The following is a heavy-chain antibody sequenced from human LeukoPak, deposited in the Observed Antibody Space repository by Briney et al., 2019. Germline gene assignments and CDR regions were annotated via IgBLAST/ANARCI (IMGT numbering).Heavy chain of an antibody. D-gene: IGHD6-13*01. CDR1: GYSISSGYY. J-gene: IGHJ4*02. CDR3: AIEIAFSSYYFDY. V-gene: IGHV4-38-2*02. CDR2: NYHSGST. Sequence: PSETLSLTCAVSGYSISSGYYWGWIRQPPGEGLEWIGSNYHSGSTYYNPSLKSRVTISVDTSKNQFSLKLSPVTAADTAGYFCAIEIAFSSYYFDYWGRGTLVTVST.